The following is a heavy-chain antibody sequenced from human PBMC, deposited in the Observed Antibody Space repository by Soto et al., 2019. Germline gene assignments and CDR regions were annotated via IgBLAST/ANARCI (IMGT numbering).Heavy chain of an antibody. D-gene: IGHD6-6*01. J-gene: IGHJ4*02. CDR1: GGTFGTYV. CDR3: ASWAARVGYSSSYFDY. CDR2: VIPIFGTA. Sequence: SVKVSCKASGGTFGTYVIRWVRQTPGQGPEWMGGVIPIFGTANYAQKFQGRVTITADESTSTAYMELSSLRSEDTAVYYCASWAARVGYSSSYFDYWGQGTLVTVSS. V-gene: IGHV1-69*13.